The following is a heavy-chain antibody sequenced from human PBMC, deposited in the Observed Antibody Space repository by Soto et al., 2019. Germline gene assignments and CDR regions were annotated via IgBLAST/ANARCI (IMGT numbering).Heavy chain of an antibody. D-gene: IGHD3-22*01. CDR1: GYIFTAYG. CDR3: ARELNTESSAYYSFAF. Sequence: ASVKVSCKTSGYIFTAYGLAWLRQAPGQRPEWMGWVSTNDNRTNYAQKFQGRVTMTTDRSTTTTSMELRSLRPDDTAVYYCARELNTESSAYYSFAFWGQGTLVTVSS. V-gene: IGHV1-18*01. J-gene: IGHJ4*02. CDR2: VSTNDNRT.